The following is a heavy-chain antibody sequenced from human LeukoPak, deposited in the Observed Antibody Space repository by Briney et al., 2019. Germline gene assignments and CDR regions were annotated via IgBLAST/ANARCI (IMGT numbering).Heavy chain of an antibody. J-gene: IGHJ4*02. CDR1: GVSITTYY. CDR3: ARSDCSRGGCPSFEY. CDR2: MYSGST. Sequence: PSETLSLTCSVSGVSITTYYWSWLRQPAGKGLEWIGRMYSGSTNYSPSLKSRVTMSIDTYKNQFSLKLTSVTAADTAVYYCARSDCSRGGCPSFEYWGQGILVTVSP. V-gene: IGHV4-4*07. D-gene: IGHD2-15*01.